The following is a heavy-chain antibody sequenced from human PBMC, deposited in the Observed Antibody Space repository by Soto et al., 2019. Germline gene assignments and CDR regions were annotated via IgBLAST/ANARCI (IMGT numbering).Heavy chain of an antibody. CDR1: GYSFTDYH. V-gene: IGHV1-2*06. Sequence: ASVKVSCKASGYSFTDYHIHWVRQAPGQGLEWLGRINPKSGGTSTAQKFQGRVTMTRDTSISTAFMELSRLRSDDTAVYYCARPDGAGVWDVWGQGTTVTVSS. D-gene: IGHD2-8*01. CDR2: INPKSGGT. J-gene: IGHJ6*02. CDR3: ARPDGAGVWDV.